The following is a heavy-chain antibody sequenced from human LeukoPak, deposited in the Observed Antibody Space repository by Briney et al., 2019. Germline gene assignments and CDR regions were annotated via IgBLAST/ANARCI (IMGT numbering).Heavy chain of an antibody. V-gene: IGHV4-59*08. J-gene: IGHJ6*02. CDR1: GGSISSYY. CDR2: IYYSGST. Sequence: SEALSLTCTVSGGSISSYYWSWIRQPPGKGLEWIGYIYYSGSTNYNPSLKSRVTISVDTSKNQFSLKLSSVTAADTAVYYCARLHNVRYYYYGMDVWGQGTTVTVSS. D-gene: IGHD5-24*01. CDR3: ARLHNVRYYYYGMDV.